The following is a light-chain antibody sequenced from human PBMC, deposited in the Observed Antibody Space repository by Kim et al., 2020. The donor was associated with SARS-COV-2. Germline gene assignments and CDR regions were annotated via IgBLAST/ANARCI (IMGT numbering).Light chain of an antibody. CDR1: NIGTKS. V-gene: IGLV3-21*01. J-gene: IGLJ2*01. CDR3: QLWESSRDPVV. CDR2: SNT. Sequence: SYELTQPPSVSVAPGQTATITCGGDNIGTKSVHWYQQRPGQAPVLVIYSNTDRPSGIPERFSGSNSGSTTTLTLSRVEAGDEAAYYCQLWESSRDPVVFGVGTKLTVL.